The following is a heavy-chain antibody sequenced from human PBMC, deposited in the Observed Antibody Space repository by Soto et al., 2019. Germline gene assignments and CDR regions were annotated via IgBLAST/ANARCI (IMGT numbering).Heavy chain of an antibody. J-gene: IGHJ4*02. Sequence: SETLSLTCTVSGGSIGSDYWSWVRQPPGKGLEWIGYIYFSWSTNYNPSLESRVTISLDASKTQSSLKLRSLTTADTAVYYCARVGGVAARTFAYWGQGTLVTVS. D-gene: IGHD6-6*01. CDR3: ARVGGVAARTFAY. CDR1: GGSIGSDY. CDR2: IYFSWST. V-gene: IGHV4-59*01.